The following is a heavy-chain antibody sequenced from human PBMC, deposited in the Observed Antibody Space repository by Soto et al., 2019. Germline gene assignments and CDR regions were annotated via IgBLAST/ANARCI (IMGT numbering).Heavy chain of an antibody. D-gene: IGHD5-18*01. J-gene: IGHJ4*02. Sequence: ASVKVSCKASGYTFTSYGISWVRQAPGRGLEWMGWISAYNGNTNYAQKLQGRVTMTTDTSTSTAYIELRSLRSDDTAVYYCARAGYSYGYGRLDYWGQGTLVTVSS. CDR3: ARAGYSYGYGRLDY. CDR2: ISAYNGNT. V-gene: IGHV1-18*04. CDR1: GYTFTSYG.